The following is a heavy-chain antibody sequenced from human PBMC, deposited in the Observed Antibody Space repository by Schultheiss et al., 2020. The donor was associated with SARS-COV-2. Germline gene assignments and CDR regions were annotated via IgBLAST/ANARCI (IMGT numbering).Heavy chain of an antibody. CDR1: GYTFTSYD. CDR2: MNPNSGNT. J-gene: IGHJ5*02. Sequence: ASVKVSCKASGYTFTSYDINWVRQATGQGLEWMGWMNPNSGNTGYAQKFQGRVTMTRNTSISTAYIDLSRLTSDDTAVYYCAREASGWYWFDPWGQGTQVTVSS. D-gene: IGHD6-19*01. V-gene: IGHV1-8*01. CDR3: AREASGWYWFDP.